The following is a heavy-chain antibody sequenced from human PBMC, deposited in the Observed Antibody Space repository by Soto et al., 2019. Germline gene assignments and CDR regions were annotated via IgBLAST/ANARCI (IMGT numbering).Heavy chain of an antibody. CDR3: ARHSGYEATSNWFDP. CDR1: GYTFTGYY. J-gene: IGHJ5*02. Sequence: QVQLVQSGAEVKKPGASVKVSCKASGYTFTGYYMHWVRQAPEQGLEWMGWINPNSGGTNYAQKFQGWVTMTRDTSISTAYMELSRLRSDDTAVYYCARHSGYEATSNWFDPWGQGTLVTVSS. D-gene: IGHD5-12*01. V-gene: IGHV1-2*04. CDR2: INPNSGGT.